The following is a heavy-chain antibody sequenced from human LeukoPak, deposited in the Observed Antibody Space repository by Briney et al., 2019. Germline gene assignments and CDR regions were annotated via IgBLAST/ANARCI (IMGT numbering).Heavy chain of an antibody. V-gene: IGHV3-23*01. CDR3: AKEERSGYDPYYFNY. CDR1: GFTFSSYA. J-gene: IGHJ4*02. D-gene: IGHD5-12*01. Sequence: GGSLRLSCAASGFTFSSYAMSWVRQAPGKGLKWVSAISGSGGSTYYADSVKGRFTISRDNSKNTLHLQMNSLRDEDTAVYYCAKEERSGYDPYYFNYWGQGTLVTVSS. CDR2: ISGSGGST.